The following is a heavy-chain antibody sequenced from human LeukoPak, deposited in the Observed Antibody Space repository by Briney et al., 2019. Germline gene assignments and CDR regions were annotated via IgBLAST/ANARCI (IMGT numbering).Heavy chain of an antibody. CDR1: GGTFSSYA. D-gene: IGHD3-10*01. V-gene: IGHV1-69*05. CDR2: IIPIVGTA. CDR3: ASPNPYGSGSYSRSYYYMDV. Sequence: SVKVSCKASGGTFSSYAISWVRQAPGQGLEWMGRIIPIVGTANYAQKFQGRVTITTDESTSTAYMELSSLRSEDTAVYYCASPNPYGSGSYSRSYYYMDVWGKGTTVTVSS. J-gene: IGHJ6*03.